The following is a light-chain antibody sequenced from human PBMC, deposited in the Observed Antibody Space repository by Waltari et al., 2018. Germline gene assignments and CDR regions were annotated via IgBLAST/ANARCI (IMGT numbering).Light chain of an antibody. J-gene: IGLJ2*01. V-gene: IGLV2-14*03. Sequence: QSALTQPASVSGSLGQSITISCSGTSSDIGGYSYVSWYRQSPGKVPTLIIYDINKRPPEVSHRLSGSRSGNTATLTISGLQAEDEAHYFCSSHSSRITLIFGGGTKLTVL. CDR1: SSDIGGYSY. CDR2: DIN. CDR3: SSHSSRITLI.